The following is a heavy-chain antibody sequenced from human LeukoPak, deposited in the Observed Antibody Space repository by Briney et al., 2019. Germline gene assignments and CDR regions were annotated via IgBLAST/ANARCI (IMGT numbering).Heavy chain of an antibody. CDR1: GGSISTYY. D-gene: IGHD3-10*01. Sequence: PSETLSLTCTVSGGSISTYYWSWIRQPPGKGLEWIGNIYYSGSTNYNPSLKSRVTISVDTSKNHFSLKLSSVTAADTAVYYCARSYGSGTYYKNYYYYMDVWGKGTTVPVSS. J-gene: IGHJ6*03. CDR3: ARSYGSGTYYKNYYYYMDV. CDR2: IYYSGST. V-gene: IGHV4-59*01.